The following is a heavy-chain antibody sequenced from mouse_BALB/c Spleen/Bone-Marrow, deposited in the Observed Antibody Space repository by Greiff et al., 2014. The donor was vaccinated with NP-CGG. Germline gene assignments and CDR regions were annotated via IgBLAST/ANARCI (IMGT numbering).Heavy chain of an antibody. CDR3: ARSHGYYPYWYFEV. CDR2: TDPSDSET. J-gene: IGHJ1*01. CDR1: GYSFTSYW. Sequence: VQLQQSGAELVKPGAPVKLSCKASGYSFTSYWMNWVKQRPGRGLEWIGRTDPSDSETHYNQKFKDKATLTVDNSPSTAYIQRSSLTSEDSAVYYCARSHGYYPYWYFEVWGAGTTVTVSS. D-gene: IGHD2-3*01. V-gene: IGHV1-69*02.